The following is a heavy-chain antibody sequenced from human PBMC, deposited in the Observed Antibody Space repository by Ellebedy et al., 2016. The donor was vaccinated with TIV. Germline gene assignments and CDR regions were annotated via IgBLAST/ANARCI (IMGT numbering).Heavy chain of an antibody. CDR2: ITYDGTFL. CDR1: GFAFNNYA. J-gene: IGHJ4*02. CDR3: VRDEPDLGGYDNTFDS. Sequence: GGSLRLXXAASGFAFNNYAMHWVRHAPGKGLEWVASITYDGTFLYYADSVRGRFTISRDNSKNTLYLGMKGLRVDDTAVYFCVRDEPDLGGYDNTFDSWGQGTLVTVSS. D-gene: IGHD2-15*01. V-gene: IGHV3-30*03.